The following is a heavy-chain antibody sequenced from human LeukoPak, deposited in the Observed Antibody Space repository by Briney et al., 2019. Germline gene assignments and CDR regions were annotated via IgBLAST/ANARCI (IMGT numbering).Heavy chain of an antibody. D-gene: IGHD5-24*01. V-gene: IGHV1-69*01. CDR1: GGTFSSYA. Sequence: GSSVKVSCKASGGTFSSYAISWVRQAPGQGLERMGGIIPIFGTANYAQKFQGRVTITADESTSTAYMELSSLRSEDTAVYYCARDLPRGRWLQFDWGQGTLVTVSS. CDR3: ARDLPRGRWLQFD. CDR2: IIPIFGTA. J-gene: IGHJ4*02.